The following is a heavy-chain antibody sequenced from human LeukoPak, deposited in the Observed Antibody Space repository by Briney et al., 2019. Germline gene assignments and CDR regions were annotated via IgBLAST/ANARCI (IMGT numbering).Heavy chain of an antibody. D-gene: IGHD6-13*01. Sequence: ASVKVSCKASGYTFTGYYMHWVRQAPGQGLEWMGWINPNSGGTNYAQKFQGRVTITADESTSTAYMELSSLRSEATAVYYCARDRIAAAVNWFDPWGQGTLVTVSS. CDR2: INPNSGGT. CDR3: ARDRIAAAVNWFDP. J-gene: IGHJ5*02. CDR1: GYTFTGYY. V-gene: IGHV1-2*02.